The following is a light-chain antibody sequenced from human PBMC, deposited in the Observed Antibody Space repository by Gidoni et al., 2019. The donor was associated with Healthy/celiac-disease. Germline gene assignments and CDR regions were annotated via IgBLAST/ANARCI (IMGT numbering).Light chain of an antibody. J-gene: IGKJ2*04. CDR1: QDISNY. V-gene: IGKV1-33*01. CDR3: QQYDTLRS. Sequence: DIRMTQSPSPLSASVGDRVTITCQASQDISNYLNWYQQKQGKAPKLLIYDASNLETGVPSRFSGSGSGTDFTFTISSLQPEDIASYYCQQYDTLRSFXEXTKLEIK. CDR2: DAS.